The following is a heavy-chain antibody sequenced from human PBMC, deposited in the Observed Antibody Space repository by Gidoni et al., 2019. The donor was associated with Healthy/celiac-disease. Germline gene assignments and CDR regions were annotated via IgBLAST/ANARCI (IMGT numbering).Heavy chain of an antibody. V-gene: IGHV4-34*01. J-gene: IGHJ5*02. CDR3: ARGGNGDYSWFDP. Sequence: QVQLQQWGAGLLKPSETPSLTCAVYGGSFSGYYWSWIRQPPGKGLEWIGEINHSGRTNYNPSLKSRVTISVDTSKNQFSLKLSSVTAADTAVYYCARGGNGDYSWFDPWGQGTLVTVSS. CDR2: INHSGRT. CDR1: GGSFSGYY. D-gene: IGHD4-17*01.